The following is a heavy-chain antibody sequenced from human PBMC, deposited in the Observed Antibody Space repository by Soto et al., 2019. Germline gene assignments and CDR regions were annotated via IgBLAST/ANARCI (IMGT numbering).Heavy chain of an antibody. CDR3: TRELSGCYYRAMEX. CDR2: IRSKANGGTT. D-gene: IGHD6-19*01. V-gene: IGHV3-49*03. CDR1: PFTSDGYG. J-gene: IGHJ6*01. Sequence: CLRLSCTPSPFTSDGYGMSCFRQAPLKGLDWVGTIRSKANGGTTEYDAYVKGRFTISREDSKRIAHLQMNRLKTEETAVDYRTRELSGCYYRAMEXLRKGTRVT.